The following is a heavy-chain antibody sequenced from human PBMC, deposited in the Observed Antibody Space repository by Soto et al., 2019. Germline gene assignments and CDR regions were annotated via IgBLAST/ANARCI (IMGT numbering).Heavy chain of an antibody. CDR1: GFTFSSYA. CDR2: ISYDGRNK. V-gene: IGHV3-30*04. Sequence: QVQLVESGGGVVQPGRSLRLSCAASGFTFSSYAMHWVRQAPGKGLEWVAVISYDGRNKYYADSVKGRFTSSRDNSKHTLYLHMNSLRAEDTAVYYCARGNGDYPSYWGQGTLVTVSS. J-gene: IGHJ4*02. CDR3: ARGNGDYPSY. D-gene: IGHD4-17*01.